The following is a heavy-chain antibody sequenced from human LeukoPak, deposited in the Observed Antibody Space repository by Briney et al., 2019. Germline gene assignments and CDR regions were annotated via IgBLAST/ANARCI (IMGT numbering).Heavy chain of an antibody. CDR3: ARTRDGYNFGPFDC. V-gene: IGHV3-21*01. Sequence: GGSLRLSCAASRFTFSSYRMNWLRQAPGKGQESVSLISSNSSHTYNADSVKGRFTISRDNAKNSLYLEMNSLRVEDTAVYYCARTRDGYNFGPFDCWGQGTLVTVSS. CDR2: ISSNSSHT. J-gene: IGHJ4*02. D-gene: IGHD5-24*01. CDR1: RFTFSSYR.